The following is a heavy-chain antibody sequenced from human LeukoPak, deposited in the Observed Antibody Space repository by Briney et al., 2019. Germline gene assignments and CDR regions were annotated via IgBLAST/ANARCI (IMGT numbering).Heavy chain of an antibody. V-gene: IGHV3-7*01. CDR2: INQDGSET. D-gene: IGHD1-1*01. CDR1: GFTFSSYG. Sequence: PGGSLRLSCAASGFTFSSYGMHWVRQAPGKGLEWVANINQDGSETNYVDSVKGRFTISKDYAKNSLYLQMHSLRVEDTAFDYLARAPHPSTYTTLFSWGQGTLVTV. CDR3: ARAPHPSTYTTLFS. J-gene: IGHJ5*02.